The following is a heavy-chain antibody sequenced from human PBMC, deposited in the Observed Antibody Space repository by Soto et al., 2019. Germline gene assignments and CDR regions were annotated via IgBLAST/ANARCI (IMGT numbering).Heavy chain of an antibody. D-gene: IGHD2-2*01. Sequence: SVKVSCKASGGTFSSYAISWVLQPPGQGLEWMGGIIPIFGTANYAQKFQGRVTITADESTSTAYMELSSLRSEDTAVYYCARDSYPYCSSTSCYSLPYYYYGMDVWGQGTTVTVSS. J-gene: IGHJ6*02. CDR1: GGTFSSYA. CDR2: IIPIFGTA. CDR3: ARDSYPYCSSTSCYSLPYYYYGMDV. V-gene: IGHV1-69*13.